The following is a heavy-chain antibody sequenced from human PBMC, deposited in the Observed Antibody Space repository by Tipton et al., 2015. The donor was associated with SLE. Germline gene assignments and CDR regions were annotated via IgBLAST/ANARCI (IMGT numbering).Heavy chain of an antibody. CDR3: ARGFYVADFSSGFFVNWFDP. V-gene: IGHV4-59*02. CDR1: GGSVSSYS. J-gene: IGHJ5*02. Sequence: TLSLTCSVSGGSVSSYSWSWIRQPPGKGLEWIGYISDGGSTNYNPSLKSRVTISVATSKNQFSLMLSSVTAADTAVYYCARGFYVADFSSGFFVNWFDPWGQGTLVTVSS. D-gene: IGHD3-3*01. CDR2: ISDGGST.